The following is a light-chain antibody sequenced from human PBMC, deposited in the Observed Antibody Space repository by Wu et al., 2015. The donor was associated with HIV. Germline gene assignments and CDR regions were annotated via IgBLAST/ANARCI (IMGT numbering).Light chain of an antibody. J-gene: IGKJ4*01. CDR3: QQYKTYSPS. CDR1: QNINSW. V-gene: IGKV1-5*03. Sequence: DIQLTQSPSTLSASIGDRVTITCRASQNINSWLAWYHQKPGKAPKLLIYQASNLEKGVPPRFSGSGSETESTLTISCLQPDDFAIYYCQQYKTYSPSFGGGTKVEIK. CDR2: QAS.